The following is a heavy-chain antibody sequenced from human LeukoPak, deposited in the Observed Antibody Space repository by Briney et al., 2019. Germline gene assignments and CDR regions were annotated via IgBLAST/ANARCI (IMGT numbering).Heavy chain of an antibody. D-gene: IGHD3-16*02. CDR1: GFTFSSYW. Sequence: GGSLRLSCAASGFTFSSYWMSWVRQAPGKGLEWVANIKQNGSEKYYVDSVKGRFTISRDNAKNSLYLQMNSLRAEDTAVYYCARADYDYVWGSYRQYYFDYWGQGTLVTVSS. J-gene: IGHJ4*02. CDR3: ARADYDYVWGSYRQYYFDY. V-gene: IGHV3-7*01. CDR2: IKQNGSEK.